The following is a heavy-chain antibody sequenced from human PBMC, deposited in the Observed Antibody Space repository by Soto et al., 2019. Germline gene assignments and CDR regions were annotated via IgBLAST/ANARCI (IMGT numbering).Heavy chain of an antibody. Sequence: QVQLVESGGGVVQPGRSLRLSCAASGFTFSSYAMHWVRQAPGKGLEWVAVISYDGSNKYYADPVKGRFTISRDNSKNTLDLQMSSLRSEDTAVYYCARDRELIAAAGTGGFDPWGQGTLVTVSS. J-gene: IGHJ5*02. CDR1: GFTFSSYA. CDR2: ISYDGSNK. V-gene: IGHV3-30-3*01. D-gene: IGHD6-13*01. CDR3: ARDRELIAAAGTGGFDP.